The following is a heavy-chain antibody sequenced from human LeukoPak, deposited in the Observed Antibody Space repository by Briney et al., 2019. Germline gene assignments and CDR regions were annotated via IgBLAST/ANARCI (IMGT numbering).Heavy chain of an antibody. CDR3: ASATRGNGVC. D-gene: IGHD3-10*01. V-gene: IGHV3-48*03. CDR1: GFTFSSYE. Sequence: GGSLRLSCAASGFTFSSYEMNWVRQAPGKGLEWVSYISSSGSTIYYADSVKGRFTISRDNAKNSLYLQMNSLRAEDTAVYYCASATRGNGVCWGQGTLVTVSS. J-gene: IGHJ4*02. CDR2: ISSSGSTI.